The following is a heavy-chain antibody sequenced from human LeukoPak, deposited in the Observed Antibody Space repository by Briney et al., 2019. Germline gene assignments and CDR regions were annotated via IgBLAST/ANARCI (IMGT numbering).Heavy chain of an antibody. J-gene: IGHJ5*02. D-gene: IGHD3-10*01. CDR3: ARAALITMVRGVISGFDP. V-gene: IGHV4-59*01. CDR2: IYYSGST. CDR1: GGSISSYY. Sequence: SETLSLTCTVSGGSISSYYWSWIRQPPGKGLEWIGYIYYSGSTNYNPSLKSRVTISVDTSKNQFSLKLSSVTAADTAVYYCARAALITMVRGVISGFDPWGQGTLVTVSS.